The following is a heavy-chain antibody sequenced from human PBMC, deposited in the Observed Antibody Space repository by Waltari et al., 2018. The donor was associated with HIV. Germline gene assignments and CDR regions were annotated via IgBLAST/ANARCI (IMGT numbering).Heavy chain of an antibody. CDR3: ARDLSAASVAGSSGY. Sequence: EVQLVESGGGLVKPGGSLRLSCAASGFTFSSTIMYWGRQAPGKGLEYISSISSGSGYIYYADSVKGRFTISRDNAKNSLYLQMNSLRAADTAVYYCARDLSAASVAGSSGYWGQGTLVTVSS. V-gene: IGHV3-21*01. CDR1: GFTFSSTI. CDR2: ISSGSGYI. J-gene: IGHJ4*02. D-gene: IGHD6-19*01.